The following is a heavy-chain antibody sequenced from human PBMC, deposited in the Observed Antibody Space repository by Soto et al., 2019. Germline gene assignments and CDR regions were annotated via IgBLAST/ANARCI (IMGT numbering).Heavy chain of an antibody. CDR3: ARDDIPGRAVVIYGMDV. J-gene: IGHJ6*02. D-gene: IGHD6-19*01. V-gene: IGHV3-33*01. CDR2: IWYDGSNK. Sequence: GGSLRLSCAASGFTFSNYGMHWVRQAPGKGLEWVAVIWYDGSNKYYADPVKGRFTISRDNSKNTLYLQINSLRAEDTAVYYCARDDIPGRAVVIYGMDVWGQGTTVTVSS. CDR1: GFTFSNYG.